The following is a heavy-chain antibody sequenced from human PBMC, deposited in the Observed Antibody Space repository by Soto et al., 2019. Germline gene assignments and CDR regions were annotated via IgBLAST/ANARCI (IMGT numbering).Heavy chain of an antibody. D-gene: IGHD6-13*01. CDR2: TRNKANSYTT. V-gene: IGHV3-72*01. Sequence: GGSLRLSCAASGFTFSDHYMDWVRQAPGKGLEWVGRTRNKANSYTTEYAASVKGRFTISRDDSKSSLYLQMNSLKTEDTAVYYCAREGADASSWYYYYYYGMDVWGQRPTVTVSS. CDR1: GFTFSDHY. CDR3: AREGADASSWYYYYYYGMDV. J-gene: IGHJ6*02.